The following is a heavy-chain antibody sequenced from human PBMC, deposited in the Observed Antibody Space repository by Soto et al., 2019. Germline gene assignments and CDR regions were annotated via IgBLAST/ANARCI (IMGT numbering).Heavy chain of an antibody. CDR3: SVQRDY. CDR1: GFTFSAYS. D-gene: IGHD1-1*01. Sequence: HPGGSLRLSCAASGFTFSAYSMTWVRQAPGKGLEWVSTIRGSGDGPYYADSVKGRFTISRDNSRNTVYLQMNSLRDEDTAVYYCSVQRDYWGQGTMVTVSS. J-gene: IGHJ4*02. V-gene: IGHV3-23*01. CDR2: IRGSGDGP.